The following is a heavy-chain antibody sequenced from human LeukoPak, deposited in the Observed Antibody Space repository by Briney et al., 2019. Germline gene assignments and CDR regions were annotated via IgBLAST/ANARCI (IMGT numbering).Heavy chain of an antibody. CDR2: IKQDGSEK. D-gene: IGHD2-2*01. Sequence: GGSLRLSCAASGFTFSSYEMNWVRQAPGKGLEWVANIKQDGSEKYYVDSVKGRFTISRDNAKNSLYLQMNSLRAEDTAVYYCARTSCWGQGTLVTVSS. J-gene: IGHJ4*02. CDR3: ARTSC. CDR1: GFTFSSYE. V-gene: IGHV3-7*01.